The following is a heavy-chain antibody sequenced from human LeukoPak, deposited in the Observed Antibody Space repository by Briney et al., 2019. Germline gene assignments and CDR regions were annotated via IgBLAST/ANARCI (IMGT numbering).Heavy chain of an antibody. Sequence: GGSLRLSCAASGFTFSADWMSWVRQAPGKGLEWVANIKEDGSEKYYVDSVKGRFTISRDNAKNSLYLQMNSLRAEDTALYYCAKDMYPGIAAAGSWGQGTLVTVSS. CDR2: IKEDGSEK. V-gene: IGHV3-7*03. D-gene: IGHD6-13*01. CDR1: GFTFSADW. J-gene: IGHJ4*02. CDR3: AKDMYPGIAAAGS.